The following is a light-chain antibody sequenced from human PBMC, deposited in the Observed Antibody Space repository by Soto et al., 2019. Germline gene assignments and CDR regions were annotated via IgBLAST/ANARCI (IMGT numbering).Light chain of an antibody. CDR1: RRDVGGYES. Sequence: QSPLTPPSSASVSPGQSVPIPCTAARRDVGGYESVAWYQQLPGKAPKLVVYDVKKRPPGVPDRFSGSKSGNTASLTVSGLQAEDEADYYCSSYAGSNSYVFGSGTKVTVL. CDR3: SSYAGSNSYV. J-gene: IGLJ1*01. V-gene: IGLV2-8*01. CDR2: DVK.